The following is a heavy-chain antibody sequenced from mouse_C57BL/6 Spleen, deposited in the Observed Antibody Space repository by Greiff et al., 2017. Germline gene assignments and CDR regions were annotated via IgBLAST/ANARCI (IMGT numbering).Heavy chain of an antibody. CDR1: GFTFSSYG. J-gene: IGHJ1*03. V-gene: IGHV5-6*01. CDR2: ISSGGSYT. CDR3: ARPSYYGSDWYFDV. Sequence: EVKLMESGGDLVKPGGSLKLSCAASGFTFSSYGMSWVRQTPDKRLEWVATISSGGSYTYYPDSVKGRFTISRDNAKNTLYLQMSSLKSEDTAMYYCARPSYYGSDWYFDVWGTGTTVTVSS. D-gene: IGHD1-1*01.